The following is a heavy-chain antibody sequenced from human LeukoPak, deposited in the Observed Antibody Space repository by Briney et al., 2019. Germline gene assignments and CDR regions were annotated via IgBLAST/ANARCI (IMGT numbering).Heavy chain of an antibody. Sequence: ASVEVSCKASGYTFTSYGISWVRQAPGQGLEWMGWISAYNGNTNYAQKFQGRVTMTTDTSTSTAYMELRSLRSDDTAVYYCARDSRQIAAAAPGYYYGMDVWGQGTTVTVSS. V-gene: IGHV1-18*01. D-gene: IGHD6-13*01. CDR3: ARDSRQIAAAAPGYYYGMDV. CDR2: ISAYNGNT. CDR1: GYTFTSYG. J-gene: IGHJ6*02.